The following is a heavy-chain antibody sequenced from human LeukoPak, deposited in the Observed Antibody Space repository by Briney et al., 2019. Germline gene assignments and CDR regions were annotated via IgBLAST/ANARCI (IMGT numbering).Heavy chain of an antibody. V-gene: IGHV4-59*08. CDR3: ARGDLPYCSGGSCYSERLYYYYYMDV. J-gene: IGHJ6*03. CDR1: GGSISIYY. Sequence: PSETLSLTCTVSGGSISIYYWSWIRQPPGKGLEWIGYIYYSVSNKYSPSLKRRVTISVDTSKNQFSLKLSSVTAADTAVYYCARGDLPYCSGGSCYSERLYYYYYMDVWGKGTTVTVSS. D-gene: IGHD2-15*01. CDR2: IYYSVSN.